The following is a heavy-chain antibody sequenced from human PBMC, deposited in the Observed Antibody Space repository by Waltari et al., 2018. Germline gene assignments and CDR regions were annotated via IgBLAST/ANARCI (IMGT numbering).Heavy chain of an antibody. CDR3: ARAIVGATGPDAFDI. J-gene: IGHJ3*02. CDR2: INPIFGTA. D-gene: IGHD1-26*01. V-gene: IGHV1-69*13. Sequence: QVQLVQSGAEVKKPGSSVKVSCKASGGTFSSYAISWVRQAPGQGLEWMGGINPIFGTANCAQKFQGRVTITADESTSTAYMELSSLRSEDTAVYYCARAIVGATGPDAFDIWGQGTMVTVSS. CDR1: GGTFSSYA.